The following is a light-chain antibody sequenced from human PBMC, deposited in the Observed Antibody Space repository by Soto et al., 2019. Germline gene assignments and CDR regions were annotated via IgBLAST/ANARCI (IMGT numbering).Light chain of an antibody. J-gene: IGKJ4*02. CDR3: QQYNKWPLT. V-gene: IGKV3-15*01. CDR2: GAS. CDR1: ESTNNY. Sequence: IVVTQSPATLSVSRGERASLSCRARESTNNYLAWYQQKPGQAPRLLIDGASTRAAGIPPRFSGSGSGTEFTLTISSLQSEDFAVYYCQQYNKWPLTFGGGTKVDI.